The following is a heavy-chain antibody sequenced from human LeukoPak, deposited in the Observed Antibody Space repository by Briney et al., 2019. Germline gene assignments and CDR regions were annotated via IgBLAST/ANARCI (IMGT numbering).Heavy chain of an antibody. CDR1: GGSISSHY. J-gene: IGHJ5*02. D-gene: IGHD3-10*01. CDR3: AREKITMVRGAPNWFDP. Sequence: SETLSLTCTVSGGSISSHYWSWIRQPPGKGLEWIGYIYYSGSTNYNPSLKSRVTISVDTSKNQFSLKLSSVTAADTAVYYCAREKITMVRGAPNWFDPWGQGTLVTISS. CDR2: IYYSGST. V-gene: IGHV4-59*11.